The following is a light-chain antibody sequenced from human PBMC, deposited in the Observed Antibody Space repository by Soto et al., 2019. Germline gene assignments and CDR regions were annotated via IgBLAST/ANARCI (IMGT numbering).Light chain of an antibody. CDR2: DVS. CDR3: CSYAGTYTLWV. Sequence: QSALTQPRSVSGSPGQSVTISCPGTSSDVGGYNFVSWYQQYPGKAPKLIIYDVSKRPSGVPDRFSGSKSGNTASLTISGLQAEDEADYSCCSYAGTYTLWVFGGGTKVTVL. J-gene: IGLJ3*02. CDR1: SSDVGGYNF. V-gene: IGLV2-11*01.